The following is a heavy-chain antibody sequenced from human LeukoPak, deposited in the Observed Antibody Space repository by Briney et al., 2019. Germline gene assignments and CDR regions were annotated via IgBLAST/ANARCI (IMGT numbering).Heavy chain of an antibody. J-gene: IGHJ4*02. D-gene: IGHD3-22*01. CDR3: ARGRIVVIHLLFDY. CDR1: GGSFSGYY. V-gene: IGHV4-34*01. Sequence: SETLSLTCAVYGGSFSGYYWSWIRQPPGKGGEWIGEINHSGSTNYNPSLKSRVTISLDTSKSQFSLKLSSVTAADTAVYYCARGRIVVIHLLFDYWGQGTLVTVSS. CDR2: INHSGST.